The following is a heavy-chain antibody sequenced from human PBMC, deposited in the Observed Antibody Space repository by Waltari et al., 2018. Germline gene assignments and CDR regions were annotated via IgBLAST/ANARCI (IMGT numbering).Heavy chain of an antibody. Sequence: QVQLQQWGAGLLKPSETLSLTCAVYGGSFSGYYWSWIRQPPGKGLEWIGEINHSGSTNYDPSRKSRVTISVDTSKNQFSLKLSSVTAADTAVYYWARGETTTTSFDYWGQGTLVTVSS. J-gene: IGHJ4*02. CDR2: INHSGST. CDR1: GGSFSGYY. V-gene: IGHV4-34*01. CDR3: ARGETTTTSFDY. D-gene: IGHD1-26*01.